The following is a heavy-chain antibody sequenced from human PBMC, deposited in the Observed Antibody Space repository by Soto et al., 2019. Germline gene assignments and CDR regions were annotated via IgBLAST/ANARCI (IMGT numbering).Heavy chain of an antibody. D-gene: IGHD3-10*01. J-gene: IGHJ6*02. CDR3: ARDLWPLGSGSPCPTFGMDV. CDR1: GYTFTGHY. Sequence: QAQLVQSGAEVKPPGASVKVSCKASGYTFTGHYMHWVRQVSGRRLEFLGWLKPDNGGTYYAPKFQGRVTFTRDTSNTIAYMEMSGLLSDDTAVYFCARDLWPLGSGSPCPTFGMDVWGQGTTVAVTS. V-gene: IGHV1-2*02. CDR2: LKPDNGGT.